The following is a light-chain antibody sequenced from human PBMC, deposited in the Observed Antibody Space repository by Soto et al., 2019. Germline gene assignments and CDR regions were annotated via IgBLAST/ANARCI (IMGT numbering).Light chain of an antibody. J-gene: IGKJ2*01. CDR3: QHYDASPPRYT. CDR2: GAS. CDR1: QSVSSSN. Sequence: EIVLTQSPATLSLSPGERATLSCRASQSVSSSNLAWYQQKPGQAPRLVISGASSRAAGLPDRFSGSGSGTDFTLTISRLEPEDFAFYYCQHYDASPPRYTFGQGTKLEIK. V-gene: IGKV3-20*01.